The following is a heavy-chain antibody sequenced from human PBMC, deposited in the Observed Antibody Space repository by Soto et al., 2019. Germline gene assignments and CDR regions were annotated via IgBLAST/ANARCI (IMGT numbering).Heavy chain of an antibody. CDR1: GGSMTNYY. V-gene: IGHV4-59*01. D-gene: IGHD6-13*01. Sequence: QVHLLESGPGLLKSSETLSLTCIVSGGSMTNYYWSWIRQPPGKGLEWIGYIYYSGNTKYNPSLKSRVTISKDTSKNQCSRKLSSVTAADTAVYYCARVGYSSSWFWFFDLWGRGTLVTVSS. CDR3: ARVGYSSSWFWFFDL. J-gene: IGHJ2*01. CDR2: IYYSGNT.